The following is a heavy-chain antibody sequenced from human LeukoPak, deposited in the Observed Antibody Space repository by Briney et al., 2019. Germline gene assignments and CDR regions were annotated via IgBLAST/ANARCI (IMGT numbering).Heavy chain of an antibody. CDR2: INPKSGGT. J-gene: IGHJ3*02. V-gene: IGHV1-2*04. Sequence: GGSVRVSCRASGYTFTGYYMHWGGQAPGQGREGMGWINPKSGGTNYAQKCQGWDTMTTDTSISTAYMELSRLRSDDTAVYYCARSPPFDAFDIWGQGTLVTVSS. CDR1: GYTFTGYY. CDR3: ARSPPFDAFDI.